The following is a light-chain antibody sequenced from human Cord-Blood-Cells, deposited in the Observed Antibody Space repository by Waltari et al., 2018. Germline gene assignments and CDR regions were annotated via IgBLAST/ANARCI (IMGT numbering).Light chain of an antibody. CDR1: QSVSSN. J-gene: IGKJ2*03. Sequence: EIVMTQSPATLSVSPGERATLSCRASQSVSSNLAWYQQKPGQAPRLLIYGASTRATGIPARFSGSRSDKDFALSISSLQSEDVAVYYCQLFNNLPPSYSFGQGTKLEIK. CDR2: GAS. V-gene: IGKV3-15*01. CDR3: QLFNNLPPSYS.